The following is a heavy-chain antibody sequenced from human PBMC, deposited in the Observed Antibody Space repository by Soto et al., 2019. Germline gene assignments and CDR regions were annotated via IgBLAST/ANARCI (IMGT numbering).Heavy chain of an antibody. D-gene: IGHD2-2*01. V-gene: IGHV3-30-3*01. CDR3: GRCSSTSCHLGSDY. CDR2: ISYDGSDK. Sequence: GGSLRLSWAASGFTFSSYAMNWVRQAPGKGLEWVALISYDGSDKYYADSVKGRFTISRDSSKNTLYLQMNSLRAADTAVYSCGRCSSTSCHLGSDYWGQGSLGTVSS. CDR1: GFTFSSYA. J-gene: IGHJ4*02.